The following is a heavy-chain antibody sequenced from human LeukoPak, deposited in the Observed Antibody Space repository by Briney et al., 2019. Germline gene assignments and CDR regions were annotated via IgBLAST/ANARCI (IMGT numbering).Heavy chain of an antibody. CDR2: ISSDGSNE. CDR1: GFTFSRFG. J-gene: IGHJ6*02. Sequence: QTGGSLRLSCAASGFTFSRFGMHWVRQAPGKGLQWVAIISSDGSNEHYADPVKGRFTISRDNSKNTLYLQMNSLRAEDTGVYYCVKEFAPTGTDNYGMDVWGRGTTVTVSS. D-gene: IGHD1-1*01. CDR3: VKEFAPTGTDNYGMDV. V-gene: IGHV3-30*18.